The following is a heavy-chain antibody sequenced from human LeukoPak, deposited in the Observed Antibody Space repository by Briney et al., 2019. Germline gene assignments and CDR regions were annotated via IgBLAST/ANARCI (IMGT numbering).Heavy chain of an antibody. CDR1: GGSFSGYY. D-gene: IGHD1-26*01. CDR2: INHSGST. CDR3: ARGQDGDREGDY. V-gene: IGHV4-34*01. Sequence: SETLSLTCAVYGGSFSGYYWSWIRQPPGEGLEWIGEINHSGSTNYNPSLKSRVTISVDTSKNQFSLKLSSVTAADTAVYYCARGQDGDREGDYWGQGTLVTVSS. J-gene: IGHJ4*02.